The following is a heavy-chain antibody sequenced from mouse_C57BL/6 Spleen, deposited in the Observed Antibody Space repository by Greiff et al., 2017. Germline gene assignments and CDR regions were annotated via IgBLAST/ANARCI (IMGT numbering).Heavy chain of an antibody. CDR1: GYSFTGYF. J-gene: IGHJ1*03. V-gene: IGHV1-20*01. CDR2: INPYNGDT. Sequence: VHVKQSGPELVKPGDSVKISCKASGYSFTGYFMNWVMQSHGKSLEWIGRINPYNGDTFYNQKFKGKATLTVDKSSSTAHMELRSLTSEDSAVYYCARREAVVEYFDVWGTGTTVTVSS. D-gene: IGHD1-1*01. CDR3: ARREAVVEYFDV.